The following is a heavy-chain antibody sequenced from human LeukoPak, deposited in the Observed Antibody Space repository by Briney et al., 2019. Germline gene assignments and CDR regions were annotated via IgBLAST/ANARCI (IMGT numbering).Heavy chain of an antibody. CDR1: GFTFSSYS. J-gene: IGHJ4*02. CDR2: ISSSSSYI. V-gene: IGHV3-21*01. CDR3: ARDPHDYGDHFDY. D-gene: IGHD4-17*01. Sequence: GGSLRLSCAASGFTFSSYSMNWVRQAPGKGLEWVSSISSSSSYIYYADSVEGRFTISRDNAKNSLYLQMNGLRAEDTAVYYCARDPHDYGDHFDYWGQGTLVTVSS.